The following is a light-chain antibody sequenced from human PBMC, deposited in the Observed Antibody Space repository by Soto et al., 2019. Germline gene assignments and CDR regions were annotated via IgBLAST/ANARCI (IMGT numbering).Light chain of an antibody. CDR3: LHTHSAPAT. J-gene: IGKJ1*01. Sequence: DIQMTQSPSSLSASVGDRVTITCRASQNVDNCVSWYQQTPGKAPKLLIYASSTLQSGVTSRFSGSGSWTDFTLTISGLQRGDLPTYYCLHTHSAPATFGQGTRVEIK. V-gene: IGKV1-39*01. CDR2: ASS. CDR1: QNVDNC.